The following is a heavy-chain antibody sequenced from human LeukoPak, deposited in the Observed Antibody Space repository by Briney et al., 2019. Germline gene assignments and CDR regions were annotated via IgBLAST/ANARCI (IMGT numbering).Heavy chain of an antibody. D-gene: IGHD3-3*01. Sequence: PSETLSLTCTVSGGSISSSSYYWGWIRQPPGKGLEWIGSIYYSGSTYYNPSLKSRVTISVDTSKNQFSLKLSSVTAADRAVYYCARHEDYDFWSGPRGNWFDPWGQGTLVTVSS. V-gene: IGHV4-39*01. CDR1: GGSISSSSYY. J-gene: IGHJ5*02. CDR2: IYYSGST. CDR3: ARHEDYDFWSGPRGNWFDP.